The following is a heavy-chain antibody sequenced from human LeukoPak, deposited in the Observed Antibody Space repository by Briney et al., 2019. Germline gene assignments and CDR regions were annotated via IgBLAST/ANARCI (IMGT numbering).Heavy chain of an antibody. V-gene: IGHV4-39*07. Sequence: SETLSLTCTVSGGSISSSSYYWGWIRQPPGKGLEWIGSIYYSGSTYYNPSLKSRVTISVDTSKNQFSLKLSSVTAADTAVYYCASGPTVLDYYYYYMDVWGKGTTVTVSS. J-gene: IGHJ6*03. CDR2: IYYSGST. CDR3: ASGPTVLDYYYYYMDV. D-gene: IGHD4-17*01. CDR1: GGSISSSSYY.